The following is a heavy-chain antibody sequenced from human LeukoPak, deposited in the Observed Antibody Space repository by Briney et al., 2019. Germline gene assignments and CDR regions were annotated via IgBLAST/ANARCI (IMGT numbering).Heavy chain of an antibody. CDR3: AGILSAYDPFDP. J-gene: IGHJ5*02. Sequence: PGGSLRLSCAASGFTFSSYSMNWVRQAPGKGLEWVSSISSSSSYIYYADSVKGRFTISRDNAKNSLYLQMNSLRAEDTAVYYCAGILSAYDPFDPWGQGTLVTVSS. D-gene: IGHD5-12*01. CDR2: ISSSSSYI. V-gene: IGHV3-21*01. CDR1: GFTFSSYS.